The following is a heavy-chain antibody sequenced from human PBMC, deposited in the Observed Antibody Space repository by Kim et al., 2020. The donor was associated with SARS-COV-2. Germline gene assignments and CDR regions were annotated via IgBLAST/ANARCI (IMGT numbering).Heavy chain of an antibody. Sequence: SETLSLTCTVSGGSISSSSYYWGWIRQPPGKGLEWIGSIYYSGSTYYNPSLKSRVTISVDTSKNQFSLKLSSVTAADTAVYYCAMPIGGDGYKPFDYWGQGTLVTVSS. CDR1: GGSISSSSYY. CDR3: AMPIGGDGYKPFDY. CDR2: IYYSGST. D-gene: IGHD3-16*01. V-gene: IGHV4-39*01. J-gene: IGHJ4*02.